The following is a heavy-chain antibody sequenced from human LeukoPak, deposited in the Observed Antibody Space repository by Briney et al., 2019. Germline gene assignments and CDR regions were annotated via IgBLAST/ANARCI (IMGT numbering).Heavy chain of an antibody. D-gene: IGHD3-16*02. CDR3: ARLYRLNNV. J-gene: IGHJ6*02. V-gene: IGHV3-48*02. CDR1: GSTFSIYA. Sequence: GGSLRLSCAASGSTFSIYAMNWVRQAPGKGLEWISYISSSSSVIYYAGSVKGRFTISRDNAKNSLYLQMNSLRDEDTAVYFCARLYRLNNVWGQGTTVTVSS. CDR2: ISSSSSVI.